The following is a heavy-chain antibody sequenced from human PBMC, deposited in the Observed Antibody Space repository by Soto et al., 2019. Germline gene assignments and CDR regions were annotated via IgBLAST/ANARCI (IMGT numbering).Heavy chain of an antibody. J-gene: IGHJ4*02. CDR3: ARGGGYYGSGAYYRGYFDH. CDR1: GYSFANYT. D-gene: IGHD3-10*01. V-gene: IGHV1-3*01. Sequence: ASVKVSCKATGYSFANYTIHWVRQAPGQGLEWMGWLNPDTASTKFSPKFQGRVIITRDKSANTAFMQLTSLTSEDTALYYCARGGGYYGSGAYYRGYFDHWGLGTLVTVSS. CDR2: LNPDTAST.